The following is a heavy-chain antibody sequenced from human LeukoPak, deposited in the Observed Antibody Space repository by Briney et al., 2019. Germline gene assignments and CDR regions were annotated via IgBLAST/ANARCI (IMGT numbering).Heavy chain of an antibody. D-gene: IGHD5/OR15-5a*01. CDR2: ISGSGAST. J-gene: IGHJ6*04. CDR1: GFTFSSYA. CDR3: AKDQRFCLRTPTWDV. V-gene: IGHV3-23*01. Sequence: PGGSLRLSCAASGFTFSSYAMTWVRQAPGKGLEWVSAISGSGASTYYADSVKGRFTISRDNSKNTLYLQMNSLRAEDTALYYCAKDQRFCLRTPTWDVWGKGTTVTVSS.